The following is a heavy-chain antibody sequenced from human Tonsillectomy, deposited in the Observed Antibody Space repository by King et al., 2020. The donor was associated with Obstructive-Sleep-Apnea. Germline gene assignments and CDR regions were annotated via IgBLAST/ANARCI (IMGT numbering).Heavy chain of an antibody. J-gene: IGHJ4*02. CDR1: GFSFSGSS. CDR2: VRSKDRSYTT. V-gene: IGHV3-73*02. Sequence: VQLVESGGGLVQPGGSLKLSCAASGFSFSGSSIHWVRQASGKGLEWVGRVRSKDRSYTTTYAPSVKGRFTISRDDSENMAYLQMDSLKTEDTALYYCIRHVPQDEVVIDGTNYWGQGTLVTVSA. CDR3: IRHVPQDEVVIDGTNY. D-gene: IGHD2/OR15-2a*01.